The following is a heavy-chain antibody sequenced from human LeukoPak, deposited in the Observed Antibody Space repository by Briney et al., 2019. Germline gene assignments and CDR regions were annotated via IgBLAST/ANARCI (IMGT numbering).Heavy chain of an antibody. J-gene: IGHJ6*02. CDR2: IIPILGIA. V-gene: IGHV1-69*04. CDR1: GGTFSSYA. Sequence: SVKVSCKASGGTFSSYAISWVRQAPGQGLEWMGRIIPILGIANYAQKFQGRVTITADKSTSTAYMELSSLRSEGTAVYYCARVSYSGYDYIYYYGMDVWGQGTTVTVSS. CDR3: ARVSYSGYDYIYYYGMDV. D-gene: IGHD5-12*01.